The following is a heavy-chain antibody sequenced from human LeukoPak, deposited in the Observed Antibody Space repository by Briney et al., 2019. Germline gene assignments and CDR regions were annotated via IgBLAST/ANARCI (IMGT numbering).Heavy chain of an antibody. Sequence: QPGGSLRLSCVGSGFTFSAYDMQWVRQAPGKGLEWVSGTSRSSGAHYTDSVKGRFTISRDNSKDTLYLQMDSLRAEDTAVYYCAQGGYFAFDMWGQGTMAPSLQ. D-gene: IGHD2-2*03. CDR1: GFTFSAYD. CDR2: TSRSSGA. J-gene: IGHJ3*02. V-gene: IGHV3-23*01. CDR3: AQGGYFAFDM.